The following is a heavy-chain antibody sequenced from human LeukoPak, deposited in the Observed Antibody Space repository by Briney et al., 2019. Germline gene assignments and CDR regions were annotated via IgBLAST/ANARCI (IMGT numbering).Heavy chain of an antibody. D-gene: IGHD6-13*01. V-gene: IGHV4-4*07. CDR2: IYTSGST. CDR3: ARVDSSSWYMD. Sequence: SETLSLTCTVSGGSISSYYWSWIRQPAGKGLEWIGRIYTSGSTNYNPSPKNRVTMSLDTSKNQFSLKLSSVTAADTVVYYCARVDSSSWYMDWGQGTLVTVSS. CDR1: GGSISSYY. J-gene: IGHJ4*02.